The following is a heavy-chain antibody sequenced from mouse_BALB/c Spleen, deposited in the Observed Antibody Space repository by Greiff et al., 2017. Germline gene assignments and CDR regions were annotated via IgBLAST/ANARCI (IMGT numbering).Heavy chain of an antibody. D-gene: IGHD4-1*01. CDR3: ARWDDYAMDY. CDR1: GYSITSDYA. J-gene: IGHJ4*01. V-gene: IGHV3-2*02. Sequence: EVKLEESGPGLVKPSQSLSLTCTVTGYSITSDYAWNWIRQFPGNKLEWMGYISYSGSTSYNPSLKSRISITRDTSKNQFFLQLNSVTTEDTATYYCARWDDYAMDYWGQGTSVTVSS. CDR2: ISYSGST.